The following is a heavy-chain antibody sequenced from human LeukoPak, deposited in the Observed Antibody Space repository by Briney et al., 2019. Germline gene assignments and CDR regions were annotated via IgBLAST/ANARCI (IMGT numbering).Heavy chain of an antibody. V-gene: IGHV3-53*05. J-gene: IGHJ6*02. Sequence: GGSLRPSCAASGFTVSSNYMSWVRQAPGKGLEWVSVIYSGGSTYYADSVKGRFTISRDNSKNTLYLQMNSLRAEDTAVYYCAKDLHDFWSGYSLNYYYYGMDVWGQGTTVTVSS. CDR2: IYSGGST. D-gene: IGHD3-3*01. CDR3: AKDLHDFWSGYSLNYYYYGMDV. CDR1: GFTVSSNY.